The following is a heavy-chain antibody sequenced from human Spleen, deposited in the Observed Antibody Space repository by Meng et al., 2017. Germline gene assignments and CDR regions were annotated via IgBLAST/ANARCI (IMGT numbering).Heavy chain of an antibody. V-gene: IGHV3-7*01. Sequence: GESLKISCAASGFTFSSYSMNWVRQAPGKGLEWVANIKQDGSEKYYVDSVKGRFTISRDNAKNSLYLQMNSLRAEDTAVYYCARAEFYYDSSGYYSNPFDYCGQATLVTASS. D-gene: IGHD3-22*01. CDR1: GFTFSSYS. CDR3: ARAEFYYDSSGYYSNPFDY. J-gene: IGHJ4*02. CDR2: IKQDGSEK.